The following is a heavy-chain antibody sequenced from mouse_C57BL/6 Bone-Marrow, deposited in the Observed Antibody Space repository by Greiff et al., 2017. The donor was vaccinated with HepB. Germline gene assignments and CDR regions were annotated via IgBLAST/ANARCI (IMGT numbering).Heavy chain of an antibody. CDR3: TTFYDGYYDY. CDR1: GFNIKDYY. Sequence: VQLKESGAELVRPGASVKLSCTASGFNIKDYYMHWVKQRPEQGLEWIGWIDPENGDTEYASKFQGKATITADTSSNTAYLQLSSLTSEDTAVYYGTTFYDGYYDYWGQGTTLTVSS. V-gene: IGHV14-4*01. D-gene: IGHD2-3*01. CDR2: IDPENGDT. J-gene: IGHJ2*01.